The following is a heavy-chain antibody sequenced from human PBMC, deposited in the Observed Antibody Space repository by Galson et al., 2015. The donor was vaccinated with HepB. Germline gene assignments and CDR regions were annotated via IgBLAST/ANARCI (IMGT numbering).Heavy chain of an antibody. Sequence: SVKVSCKASGYTFTSYGISWVRQAPGQGLEWMGWISAYNGNTNYAQKLQGRVTMTTDTSTSTAYMELRSLRSDDTAVYYCARDNNIAAAGAHRGLSYFDYWGQGTLVTVSS. J-gene: IGHJ4*02. CDR3: ARDNNIAAAGAHRGLSYFDY. CDR2: ISAYNGNT. D-gene: IGHD6-13*01. V-gene: IGHV1-18*04. CDR1: GYTFTSYG.